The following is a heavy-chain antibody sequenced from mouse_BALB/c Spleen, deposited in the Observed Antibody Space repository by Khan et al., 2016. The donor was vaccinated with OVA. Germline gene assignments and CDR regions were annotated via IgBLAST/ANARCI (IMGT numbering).Heavy chain of an antibody. V-gene: IGHV3-2*02. CDR3: ARVYGEDFDY. Sequence: EVQLQESGPGLVKPSQSLSLICTVTGYSITSDYAWNWIRQFPGNKLEWMGFISYSGNTNYNPSLKSRISITRDTPKNQFFLQLNSVTTEDTATYYCARVYGEDFDYWGQGTTLTVSS. D-gene: IGHD1-1*01. CDR1: GYSITSDYA. J-gene: IGHJ2*01. CDR2: ISYSGNT.